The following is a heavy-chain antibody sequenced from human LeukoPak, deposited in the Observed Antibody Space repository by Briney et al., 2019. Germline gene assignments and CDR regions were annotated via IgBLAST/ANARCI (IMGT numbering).Heavy chain of an antibody. J-gene: IGHJ4*02. Sequence: GGSLTLSCAPSGFTFDDYAMHWVRQAPGKGLEWVSLISGDGSATYYAASVRGRFTISRDNSKNMLYLQMNSLRAEDTAVYYCAKLLWTLRYFDYWGQGTLVTVSS. V-gene: IGHV3-43*02. D-gene: IGHD3-9*01. CDR3: AKLLWTLRYFDY. CDR1: GFTFDDYA. CDR2: ISGDGSAT.